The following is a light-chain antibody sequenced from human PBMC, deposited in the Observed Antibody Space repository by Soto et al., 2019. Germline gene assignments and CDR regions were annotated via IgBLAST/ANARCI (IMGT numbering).Light chain of an antibody. V-gene: IGKV1-5*03. Sequence: DIQMTQSPSTLSASVGDRVTITCRASQSISSWLAWYQQKPGKAPNLLIYKASSLESGVPSRVSGSASGTEFTLTISSLQPDDFATYYCQQYNSYHWTFGQGTKVEIK. CDR1: QSISSW. CDR2: KAS. CDR3: QQYNSYHWT. J-gene: IGKJ1*01.